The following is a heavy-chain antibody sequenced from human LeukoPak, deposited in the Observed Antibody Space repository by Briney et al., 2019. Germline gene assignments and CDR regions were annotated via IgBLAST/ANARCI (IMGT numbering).Heavy chain of an antibody. Sequence: ASETLSLTCTVSGGSISSYYWSWVRHPPGKGLEWLGYIYYSGSTNYNPSLKSRGTISVDTSKNQFSLKLSSVPAADTAVYYCARHAGRGSWYPFDYWGQGTLVTVSS. CDR3: ARHAGRGSWYPFDY. CDR1: GGSISSYY. CDR2: IYYSGST. D-gene: IGHD6-13*01. J-gene: IGHJ4*02. V-gene: IGHV4-59*08.